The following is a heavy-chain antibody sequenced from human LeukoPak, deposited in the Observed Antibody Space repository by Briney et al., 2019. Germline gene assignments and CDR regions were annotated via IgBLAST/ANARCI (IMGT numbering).Heavy chain of an antibody. CDR1: GFTFSSYW. J-gene: IGHJ4*02. D-gene: IGHD3-3*01. CDR2: IKQDGSEK. V-gene: IGHV3-7*01. CDR3: ARDPGGFLEWLYDY. Sequence: PGGSLRLSCAASGFTFSSYWMSWVRQAPGKGLEWVANIKQDGSEKYYVDSVKGRFTISGDNAKNSLYLQMNSLRAEDTAVYYCARDPGGFLEWLYDYWGQGTLVTVSS.